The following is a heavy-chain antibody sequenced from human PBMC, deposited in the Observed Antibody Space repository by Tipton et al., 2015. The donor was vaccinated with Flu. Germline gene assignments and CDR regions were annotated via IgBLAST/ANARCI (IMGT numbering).Heavy chain of an antibody. J-gene: IGHJ1*01. CDR1: GGPFSGYY. Sequence: TLSLTCAVYGGPFSGYYWSWIRQSPGKGLGWIGEIKHSGSTNYNPSLKSRVTISVDTSKNQFSLKLSSVTAADTAVYYCARTGYSSSWLYFQHWGQGTLVTVSS. D-gene: IGHD6-13*01. CDR3: ARTGYSSSWLYFQH. V-gene: IGHV4-34*01. CDR2: IKHSGST.